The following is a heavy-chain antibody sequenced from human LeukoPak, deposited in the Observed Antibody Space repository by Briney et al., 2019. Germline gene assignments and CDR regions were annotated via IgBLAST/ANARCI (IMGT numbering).Heavy chain of an antibody. V-gene: IGHV3-43*01. Sequence: GGSLRLSCAASGFTFDDYAMHWVRQAPGKGLEWVALISWEGDHTYYADSVRGRFTISRDNNKNPLYLQTNSLRTEDTAFYYCTRDTDYGSATNYFDSWGQGTLVSVSS. J-gene: IGHJ4*02. CDR1: GFTFDDYA. D-gene: IGHD3-10*01. CDR2: ISWEGDHT. CDR3: TRDTDYGSATNYFDS.